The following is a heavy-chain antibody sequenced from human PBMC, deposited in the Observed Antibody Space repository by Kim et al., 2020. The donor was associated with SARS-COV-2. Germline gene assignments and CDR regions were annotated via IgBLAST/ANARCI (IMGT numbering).Heavy chain of an antibody. D-gene: IGHD3-22*01. J-gene: IGHJ3*02. CDR2: IYYSGST. CDR1: GGSISSSSYY. CDR3: ARDLYYYDSSGRNTAFDI. V-gene: IGHV4-39*07. Sequence: SETLSLTCTVSGGSISSSSYYWGWIRQPPGKGLEWIGSIYYSGSTYYNPSLKSRATISVDTSKNQFSLKLSTVTAADTAVYYCARDLYYYDSSGRNTAFDIWGQGTMVTVSS.